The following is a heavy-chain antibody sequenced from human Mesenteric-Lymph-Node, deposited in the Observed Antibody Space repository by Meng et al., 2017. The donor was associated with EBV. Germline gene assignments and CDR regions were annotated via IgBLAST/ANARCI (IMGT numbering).Heavy chain of an antibody. CDR3: ARDRGLERNDGIDY. CDR1: GYSFTGYH. CDR2: INPDSGGT. J-gene: IGHJ4*02. D-gene: IGHD1-1*01. V-gene: IGHV1-2*06. Sequence: GQPVQSGPGVKKPGASVKVSCKASGYSFTGYHMHWVRQAPGQGLEWMGRINPDSGGTNYAQKFQGRVTMTRDTSISTAYMELSGLRSDDTAVYYCARDRGLERNDGIDYWGQGTLVTVSS.